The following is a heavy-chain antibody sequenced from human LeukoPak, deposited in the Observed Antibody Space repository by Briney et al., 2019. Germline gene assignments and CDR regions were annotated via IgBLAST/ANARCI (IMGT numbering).Heavy chain of an antibody. Sequence: PGGSLRLSCAASGFTFSSYAMSWVRQAPGKGLEWASASSGSGGSTYYADSVKGRSTISRDNSKNTLYLQMNSLRAEDTAVYYCAKGPAFYYDSSGSYFDFWGQGTLVTVSS. CDR1: GFTFSSYA. D-gene: IGHD3-22*01. J-gene: IGHJ4*02. V-gene: IGHV3-23*01. CDR2: SSGSGGST. CDR3: AKGPAFYYDSSGSYFDF.